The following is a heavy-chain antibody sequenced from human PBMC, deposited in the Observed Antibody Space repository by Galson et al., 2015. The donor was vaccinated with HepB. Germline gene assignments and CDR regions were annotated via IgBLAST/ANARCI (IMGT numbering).Heavy chain of an antibody. CDR2: ISFDGSNK. Sequence: SLRLSCAASGFTFSAYAMHWVRQAPGKGLEWVAVISFDGSNKYYVDSVKGRFTISRDSSKNTLYLQMNSLRVEDTAVYYCARGSIGGGAFDIWGQGTMVTVSS. D-gene: IGHD2-15*01. J-gene: IGHJ3*02. CDR3: ARGSIGGGAFDI. CDR1: GFTFSAYA. V-gene: IGHV3-30*04.